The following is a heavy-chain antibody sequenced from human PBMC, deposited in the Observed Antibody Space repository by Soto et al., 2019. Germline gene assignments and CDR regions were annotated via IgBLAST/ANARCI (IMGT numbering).Heavy chain of an antibody. CDR1: GGSISSYY. J-gene: IGHJ4*02. Sequence: PSETLSLTCTVSGGSISSYYWSWIRQPAGKGLEWIGRIYTSGSTNYNPSLKSRVTMSVDTSKNQFSLKLSSVTAADTAVYYCARDSELWFGELLSDYWGQGTLVTVSS. D-gene: IGHD3-10*01. CDR3: ARDSELWFGELLSDY. CDR2: IYTSGST. V-gene: IGHV4-4*07.